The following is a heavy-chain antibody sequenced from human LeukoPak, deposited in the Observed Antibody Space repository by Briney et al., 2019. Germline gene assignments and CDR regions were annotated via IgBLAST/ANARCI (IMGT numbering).Heavy chain of an antibody. V-gene: IGHV3-33*01. J-gene: IGHJ3*02. Sequence: PGRSLRLSCAASGFTFSNSGMHWVRQAPGKGLEWVAVVRYDGSDKDYADSVKGRFTISRDKSENTLYLQMNSLRDEDTAAYFCARRWVNAFDIWGQGTMVTVSS. D-gene: IGHD3-22*01. CDR2: VRYDGSDK. CDR3: ARRWVNAFDI. CDR1: GFTFSNSG.